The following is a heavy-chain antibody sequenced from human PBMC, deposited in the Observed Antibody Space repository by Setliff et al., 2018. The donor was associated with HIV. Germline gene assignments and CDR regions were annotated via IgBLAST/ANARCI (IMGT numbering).Heavy chain of an antibody. CDR1: GYTFTDYY. J-gene: IGHJ4*02. Sequence: ASVKVSCKASGYTFTDYYMHWVRQAPGQGLEWMGWINPNSGGTNFAQKFQGWVTMTRDTSISTAYMELSSLRSEDTAVYYCARDPNRIAVAGTFDYWGQGTLVTVSS. D-gene: IGHD6-19*01. CDR3: ARDPNRIAVAGTFDY. V-gene: IGHV1-2*04. CDR2: INPNSGGT.